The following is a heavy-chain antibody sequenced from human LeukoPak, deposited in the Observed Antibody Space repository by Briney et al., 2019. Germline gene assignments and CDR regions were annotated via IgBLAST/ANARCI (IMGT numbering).Heavy chain of an antibody. CDR2: TFYRSKWYT. CDR3: ARDLGGTYSADAFDI. J-gene: IGHJ3*02. V-gene: IGHV6-1*01. Sequence: SQTLSLTCAISGDRVSSDSAAWNWIRQSPSRGLEWLGRTFYRSKWYTDYAVSVKSRMTINPDTSKNQFSLQLNSVSPEDTAVYYCARDLGGTYSADAFDIWGQGTTVTVSS. CDR1: GDRVSSDSAA. D-gene: IGHD1-26*01.